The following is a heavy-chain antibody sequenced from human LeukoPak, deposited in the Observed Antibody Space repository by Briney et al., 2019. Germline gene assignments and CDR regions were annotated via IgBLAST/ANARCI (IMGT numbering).Heavy chain of an antibody. Sequence: SETLSLTCTVSGGSISSGSYYWSWIRQPAGKGLEWIGRIYTSGSTNYNPSLKSRVTISVDTSKNQFSLKLSSVTATDTAVYYCGRMTYGYYYFDYWGQGTLVTVSS. CDR1: GGSISSGSYY. CDR2: IYTSGST. CDR3: GRMTYGYYYFDY. D-gene: IGHD5-18*01. V-gene: IGHV4-61*02. J-gene: IGHJ4*02.